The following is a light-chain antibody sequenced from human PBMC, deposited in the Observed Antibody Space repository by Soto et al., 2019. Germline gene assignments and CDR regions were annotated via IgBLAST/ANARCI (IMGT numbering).Light chain of an antibody. CDR2: GAS. CDR3: QQYGSSRRT. Sequence: EIGLTQSPGTLSLSPGERATLSCRASQSVSSSYLAWYQQKPGQAPRLLIYGASSRATGIPDRFSGSGSGTDFTLTISRREPEDVAVYYCQQYGSSRRTFGRGTKVEIK. J-gene: IGKJ1*01. V-gene: IGKV3-20*01. CDR1: QSVSSSY.